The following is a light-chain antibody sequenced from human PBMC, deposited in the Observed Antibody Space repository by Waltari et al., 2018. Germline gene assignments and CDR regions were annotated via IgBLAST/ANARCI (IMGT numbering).Light chain of an antibody. V-gene: IGKV2-30*02. CDR1: QSLVHYSGKTY. CDR2: EVS. J-gene: IGKJ2*01. CDR3: MQGTHWPYT. Sequence: DAVLTQSPPSLPVTLGQPASISCRSSQSLVHYSGKTYLNWFQQRPGQSQRRLIYEVSNRDSGVPDRFSGSGSGSDFTLRISRVEAEDVGVYYCMQGTHWPYTFGQGTKLEI.